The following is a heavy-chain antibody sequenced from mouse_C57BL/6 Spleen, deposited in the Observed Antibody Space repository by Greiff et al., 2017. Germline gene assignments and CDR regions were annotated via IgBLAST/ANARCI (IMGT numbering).Heavy chain of an antibody. CDR3: ARSLLEFAY. J-gene: IGHJ3*01. V-gene: IGHV1-20*01. CDR2: INPYNGDT. Sequence: EVKVEESGPELVKPGDSVKISCKASGYSFTGYFMNWVMQTHGQSLAWIGRINPYNGDTYYNQKFKGKATLTVDKSTSTAHMELRSLTSEDSAVYYCARSLLEFAYWGQGTLVTVSA. D-gene: IGHD3-3*01. CDR1: GYSFTGYF.